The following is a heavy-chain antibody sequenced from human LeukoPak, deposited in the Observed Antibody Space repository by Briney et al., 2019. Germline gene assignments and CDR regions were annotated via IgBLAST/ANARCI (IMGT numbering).Heavy chain of an antibody. CDR1: GFTFDDYA. CDR3: AKDRCSNGIGCYYYYMDV. J-gene: IGHJ6*03. V-gene: IGHV3-9*01. D-gene: IGHD2-8*01. Sequence: GGSLRLSCAASGFTFDDYAMHWVRQAPGKGLEWVSGISWNSGSIGYADSVKGRFSISRDSSKNILYLQMNSLRAEDTAVYYCAKDRCSNGIGCYYYYMDVWGKGTTVTISS. CDR2: ISWNSGSI.